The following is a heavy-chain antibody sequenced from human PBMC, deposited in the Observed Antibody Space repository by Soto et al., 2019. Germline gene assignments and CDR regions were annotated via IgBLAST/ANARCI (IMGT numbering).Heavy chain of an antibody. Sequence: QVQLQESGPGLVKPSETLSLNCTVSGDSLLGYYWSWIRQPAGKGLQWIGRIYNSGRINYNPSLKSRFSMSIDMSTDQFSLKLTSVTAADTAGYFCARDRLERLIYGMDVWGRGTTVTVS. V-gene: IGHV4-4*07. J-gene: IGHJ6*02. CDR2: IYNSGRI. D-gene: IGHD3-3*01. CDR3: ARDRLERLIYGMDV. CDR1: GDSLLGYY.